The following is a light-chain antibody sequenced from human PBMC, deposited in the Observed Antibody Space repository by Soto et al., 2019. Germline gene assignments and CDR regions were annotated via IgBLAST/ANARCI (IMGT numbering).Light chain of an antibody. CDR2: VAS. J-gene: IGKJ2*01. V-gene: IGKV3-20*01. CDR3: QRYAASPYT. CDR1: RFFGGSF. Sequence: EIVLPQSQAPLPFPQGERAPLSCRASRFFGGSFLAWYQQKPGQAPRLLIYVASNVAPGIPDRFSGSGSGTDFTLTISRLEPEDFAVYYCQRYAASPYTFGQGTKLEIK.